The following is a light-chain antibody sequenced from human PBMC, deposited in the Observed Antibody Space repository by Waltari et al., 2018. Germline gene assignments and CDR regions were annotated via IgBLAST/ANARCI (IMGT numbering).Light chain of an antibody. CDR1: QLVDNF. Sequence: IQMTQPPPPLSASVADRVTVTCRATQLVDNFLNWYQQTPGQAPRLLTYAASSLQSGVPSRFSGRVSGTDFTLTSSSLRPENFATYYCQQSYTTPYTFGQGTRLDIK. V-gene: IGKV1-39*01. J-gene: IGKJ2*01. CDR3: QQSYTTPYT. CDR2: AAS.